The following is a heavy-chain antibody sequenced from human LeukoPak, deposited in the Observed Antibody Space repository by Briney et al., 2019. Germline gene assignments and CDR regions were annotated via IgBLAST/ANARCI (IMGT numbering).Heavy chain of an antibody. CDR1: GYTFTSYG. Sequence: VASVKVSCKASGYTFTSYGISWVRQAPGQGLEWMGWISAYNGNTNYAQKLQGRVTMTRDTSISTAYMELSRLRSDDTAVYYCARAARDGYKAPQLYWGQGTLVTVSS. CDR2: ISAYNGNT. D-gene: IGHD5-12*01. V-gene: IGHV1-18*01. J-gene: IGHJ4*02. CDR3: ARAARDGYKAPQLY.